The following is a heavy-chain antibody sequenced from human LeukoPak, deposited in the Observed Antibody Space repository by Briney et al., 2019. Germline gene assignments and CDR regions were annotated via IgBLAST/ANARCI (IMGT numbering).Heavy chain of an antibody. D-gene: IGHD6-13*01. J-gene: IGHJ1*01. CDR3: LVAAAALGSQH. CDR2: INHSGST. Sequence: SEALSLTCAVNGGSFTGLYWNWIRQPPGKGLAWIGEINHSGSTSYNPSLKSRATISVDTSRNQFSLKLSSMTAADTAVYYCLVAAAALGSQHWGQGTLVTVSS. V-gene: IGHV4-34*01. CDR1: GGSFTGLY.